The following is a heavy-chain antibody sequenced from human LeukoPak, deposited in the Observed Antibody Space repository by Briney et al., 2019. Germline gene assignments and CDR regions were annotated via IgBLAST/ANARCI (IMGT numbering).Heavy chain of an antibody. J-gene: IGHJ4*02. V-gene: IGHV3-53*01. Sequence: PGRSLGLFCAASGHTDSSNYMSWARQARGRGLVYVSDIDNGGSTYYADSVKARFTISRDNSKNTLYLQMNSLRAEDTAVDYCAREGTSGGDGALYYFDYWGQGTLVTVSS. CDR1: GHTDSSNY. D-gene: IGHD2-21*02. CDR2: IDNGGST. CDR3: AREGTSGGDGALYYFDY.